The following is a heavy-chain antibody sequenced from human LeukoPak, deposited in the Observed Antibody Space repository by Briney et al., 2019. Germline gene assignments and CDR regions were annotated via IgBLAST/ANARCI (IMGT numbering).Heavy chain of an antibody. D-gene: IGHD3-10*01. V-gene: IGHV3-23*01. CDR2: ISGSGGST. CDR3: ANARGGGPKGSQDY. J-gene: IGHJ4*02. CDR1: GFTFSSYA. Sequence: GGSLRLSCAASGFTFSSYAMSWVRQAPGKGLEWVSAISGSGGSTYYADSVKGRFTISRDNSKNTLYLQMNSLRAEDTAVYYCANARGGGPKGSQDYWGRGTLVTVSS.